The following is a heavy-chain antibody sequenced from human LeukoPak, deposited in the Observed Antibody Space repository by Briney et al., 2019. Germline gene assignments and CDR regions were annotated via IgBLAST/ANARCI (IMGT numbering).Heavy chain of an antibody. CDR1: GYTLTNYG. CDR3: ARDYYYDSGRDAFDI. CDR2: ISAYNGNT. J-gene: IGHJ3*02. D-gene: IGHD3-22*01. V-gene: IGHV1-18*01. Sequence: GASVKVSCKAPGYTLTNYGISWVRQAPGQGLEWMAWISAYNGNTNYAQKLQGRVTLTTDTSTSTAYMEVMSLRSDDTAVYYCARDYYYDSGRDAFDIWGQGTMATVSS.